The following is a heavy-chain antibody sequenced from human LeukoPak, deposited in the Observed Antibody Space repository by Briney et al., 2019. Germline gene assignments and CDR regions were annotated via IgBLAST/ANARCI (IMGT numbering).Heavy chain of an antibody. D-gene: IGHD5-12*01. CDR3: ARVMNDATPTRYYYYYGMDV. J-gene: IGHJ6*02. CDR2: IYYSGST. Sequence: SETLSLTCIGSGGSISSYYLSWIRQPPGKGLEWVGYIYYSGSTNYNPSLKSRVTISVDTSKNQFSLKLSSVTAADTAVYYCARVMNDATPTRYYYYYGMDVWGQGTTVTVSS. CDR1: GGSISSYY. V-gene: IGHV4-59*01.